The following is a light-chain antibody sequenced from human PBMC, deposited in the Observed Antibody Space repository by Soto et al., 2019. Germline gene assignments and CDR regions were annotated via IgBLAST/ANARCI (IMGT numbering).Light chain of an antibody. CDR2: EVS. CDR1: SSDVGDYDY. J-gene: IGLJ2*01. Sequence: QSVLTQPASVSGSPGQSITISCTGTSSDVGDYDYVSWYQQHPGKAPKLMIYEVSNRPSGVSNRFSGSKSGNTASLTISGLQAEDEAEYYCSSYTCSSTSHVLFGGGTKLTVL. V-gene: IGLV2-14*01. CDR3: SSYTCSSTSHVL.